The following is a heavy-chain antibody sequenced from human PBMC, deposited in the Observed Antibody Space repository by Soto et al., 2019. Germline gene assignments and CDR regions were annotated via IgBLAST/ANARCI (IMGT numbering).Heavy chain of an antibody. J-gene: IGHJ6*02. V-gene: IGHV1-18*04. CDR2: ISAYNGNT. Sequence: ASVKVSCKASGYTFTSYGISWVRQAPGQGLEWMGWISAYNGNTNDAQKLQGRVTMTTDTSTSTAYMELRSLRSDDTAVYYCARKYCSSTSCYYYYYYGMDVWGQGTTVTVSS. CDR3: ARKYCSSTSCYYYYYYGMDV. D-gene: IGHD2-2*01. CDR1: GYTFTSYG.